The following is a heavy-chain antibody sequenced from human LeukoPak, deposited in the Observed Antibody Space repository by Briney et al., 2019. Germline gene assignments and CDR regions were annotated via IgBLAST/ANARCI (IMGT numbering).Heavy chain of an antibody. D-gene: IGHD1-7*01. Sequence: SETLSLTCTVSGGSISSYYWSWIRQPPGKGLEWIGHIYYSGSTNYNPSLKSRVTISVDTSKNQFSLKLSSVTAADTAVYYCARDNWNYGSSMDVWGQGTTVTASS. CDR1: GGSISSYY. J-gene: IGHJ6*02. CDR3: ARDNWNYGSSMDV. CDR2: IYYSGST. V-gene: IGHV4-59*01.